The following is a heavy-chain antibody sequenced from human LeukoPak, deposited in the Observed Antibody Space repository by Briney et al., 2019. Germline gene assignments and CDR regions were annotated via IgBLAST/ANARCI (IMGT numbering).Heavy chain of an antibody. Sequence: SETLSLTCTVSGVSISSYYWSWIRQPPGKGLEWIGYIYYSGSTNYNPSLKSRVTISVDTSKNQFSLKLSSVTAADTAVYYCARSFYGDYTLDYWGQGTLVTVSS. D-gene: IGHD4-17*01. CDR1: GVSISSYY. V-gene: IGHV4-59*01. J-gene: IGHJ4*02. CDR2: IYYSGST. CDR3: ARSFYGDYTLDY.